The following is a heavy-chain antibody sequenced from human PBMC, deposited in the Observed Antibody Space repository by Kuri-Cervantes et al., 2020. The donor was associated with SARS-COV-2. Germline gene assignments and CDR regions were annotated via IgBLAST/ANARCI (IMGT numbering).Heavy chain of an antibody. CDR2: VNHRGST. J-gene: IGHJ4*02. D-gene: IGHD3-9*01. CDR3: ARERLLTGVGPSGFDY. V-gene: IGHV4-34*01. CDR1: GESFSGYY. Sequence: SQTLSLTCAFYGESFSGYYWNWIRQSPGKGLEWIGEVNHRGSTNYNPSLKSRVTISVDTSKNQFSLKLSSVTAADTAVYYCARERLLTGVGPSGFDYWGQGTLVTVSS.